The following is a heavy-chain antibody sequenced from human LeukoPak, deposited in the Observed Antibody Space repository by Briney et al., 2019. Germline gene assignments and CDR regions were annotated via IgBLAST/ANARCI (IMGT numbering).Heavy chain of an antibody. V-gene: IGHV4-31*03. Sequence: PSQTLSLTCTVSGGSIRSDNYYWNWIRQHPGKGLEWIGNIYYSGSTYYNPSLKSRVTLVVDTSKNQFSLQLTSVSTADTAVDYCARLYGSGKNYFDYWGQGTLVTVSS. D-gene: IGHD3-10*01. CDR2: IYYSGST. J-gene: IGHJ4*02. CDR3: ARLYGSGKNYFDY. CDR1: GGSIRSDNYY.